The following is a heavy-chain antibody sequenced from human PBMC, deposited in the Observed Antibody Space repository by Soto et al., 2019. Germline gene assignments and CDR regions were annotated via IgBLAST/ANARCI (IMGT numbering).Heavy chain of an antibody. CDR3: AHHPMISDDYGDYNWFDP. D-gene: IGHD4-17*01. J-gene: IGHJ5*02. CDR1: GFSLSTSGVG. V-gene: IGHV2-5*02. CDR2: IYWDDDK. Sequence: SGPTLVNPTQTLTLTCTFSGFSLSTSGVGVGWIRQPPGKALEWLALIYWDDDKRYSPSLKSRLTITKDTSKNQVVLTMTNMDPVDTATYYCAHHPMISDDYGDYNWFDPWGQGTLVTVSS.